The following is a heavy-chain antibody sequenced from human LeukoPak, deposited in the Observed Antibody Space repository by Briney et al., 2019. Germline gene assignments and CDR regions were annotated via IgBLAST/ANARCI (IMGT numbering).Heavy chain of an antibody. CDR2: VYYSGST. V-gene: IGHV4-39*01. CDR3: ARGRDGYNFDY. D-gene: IGHD5-24*01. Sequence: SETLSLTCTVSGGSVSSGSYYWGWIRQPPGKGLEWIGSVYYSGSTYYNPSLKSRVTISVDTSKNQFSLKLSSVTAADTAVYYCARGRDGYNFDYWGQGTLVTVSS. J-gene: IGHJ4*02. CDR1: GGSVSSGSYY.